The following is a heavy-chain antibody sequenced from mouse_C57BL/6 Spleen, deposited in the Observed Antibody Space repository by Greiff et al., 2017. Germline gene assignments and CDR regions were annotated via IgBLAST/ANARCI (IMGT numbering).Heavy chain of an antibody. CDR2: INPNNGGT. Sequence: VQLQQSGPELVKPGASVKISCKASGYTFTDYYMNWVKQSHGKSLEWIGDINPNNGGTSYNQKFKDKATLTVDKSSSTAYMELRSLTSEDSAVYYCARWVYGNYGYAMDYWGQGTSVTVSS. CDR3: ARWVYGNYGYAMDY. D-gene: IGHD2-1*01. V-gene: IGHV1-26*01. J-gene: IGHJ4*01. CDR1: GYTFTDYY.